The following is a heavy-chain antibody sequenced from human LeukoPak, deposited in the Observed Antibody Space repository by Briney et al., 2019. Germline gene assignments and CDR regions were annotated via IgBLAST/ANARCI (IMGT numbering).Heavy chain of an antibody. CDR3: ARDQVYFYDSSGFDY. CDR1: GYTLTTYG. Sequence: ASVKVSCKTSGYTLTTYGFSWVRQAPGQGLEWRGWISGYNGHTNYAQNLQGRVTMTTDTSTSTAYMELRSLRSDDTAVYYCARDQVYFYDSSGFDYWGQGTLVTVSS. D-gene: IGHD3-22*01. V-gene: IGHV1-18*01. CDR2: ISGYNGHT. J-gene: IGHJ4*02.